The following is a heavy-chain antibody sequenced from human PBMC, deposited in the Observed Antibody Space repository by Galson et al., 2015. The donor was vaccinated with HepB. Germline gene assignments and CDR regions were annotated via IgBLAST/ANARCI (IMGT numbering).Heavy chain of an antibody. CDR3: AHSLRRASCSGGTCYYFDY. J-gene: IGHJ4*02. Sequence: PALVKPTQTLTLTCTCSGFSVSSDGVGVGWIRQPPGKALEWLTIIYWDDDKRYSPILGNRLTIAKDTSKNQVILTMINMDPVDTATYFCAHSLRRASCSGGTCYYFDYWGQGALVTVSS. CDR2: IYWDDDK. CDR1: GFSVSSDGVG. V-gene: IGHV2-5*02. D-gene: IGHD2-15*01.